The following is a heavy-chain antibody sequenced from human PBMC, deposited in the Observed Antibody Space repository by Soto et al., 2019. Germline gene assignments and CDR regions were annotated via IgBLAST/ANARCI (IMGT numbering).Heavy chain of an antibody. V-gene: IGHV3-23*01. CDR2: ISCSGGST. J-gene: IGHJ4*02. Sequence: GSLRLSCAASGFTFSSYAMSWVRQAPGKGLEWVSAISCSGGSTYYADSVKGRFTISRDNSKNTRYLQMNSLRAEDTAVYYCAKDYYGDYENYFDYWGQGTLVTVSS. CDR1: GFTFSSYA. D-gene: IGHD4-17*01. CDR3: AKDYYGDYENYFDY.